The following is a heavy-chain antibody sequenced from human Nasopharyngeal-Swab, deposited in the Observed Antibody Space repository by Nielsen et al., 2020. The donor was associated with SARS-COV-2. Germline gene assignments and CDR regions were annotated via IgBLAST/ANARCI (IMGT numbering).Heavy chain of an antibody. CDR3: ARDPDYDFWSGYSKSFDY. J-gene: IGHJ4*02. Sequence: EGSLRLSCAASGFTFSSYSMNWVRQAPGKGLEWVSYISSSSSTIYYADSVKGRFTISRDNAKNSLYLQMNSLRAEDTAVYYCARDPDYDFWSGYSKSFDYWGQGTLVTVSS. CDR1: GFTFSSYS. CDR2: ISSSSSTI. D-gene: IGHD3-3*01. V-gene: IGHV3-48*04.